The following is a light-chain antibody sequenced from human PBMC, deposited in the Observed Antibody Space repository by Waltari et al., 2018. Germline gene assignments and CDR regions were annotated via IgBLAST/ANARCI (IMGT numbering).Light chain of an antibody. J-gene: IGKJ1*01. CDR1: QSISSY. CDR3: QQSYSTPRT. V-gene: IGKV1-39*01. CDR2: AAY. Sequence: DIQMTQSPSSLSASVGDRVTITCRASQSISSYLNWYQQKPGKAPKLLIYAAYSLQSGVPSRLSGSGSGTDFTLTISSLQPEDFATYYCQQSYSTPRTFGQGTKVEIK.